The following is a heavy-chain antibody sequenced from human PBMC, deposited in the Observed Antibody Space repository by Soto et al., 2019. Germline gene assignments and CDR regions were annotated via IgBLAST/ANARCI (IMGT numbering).Heavy chain of an antibody. CDR2: IYYSGNT. Sequence: SETLSLTCTVSGGSIINGDYYWSWIRQPPEKGLEWIGYIYYSGNTYYNPSLKSRVMISVDTSKNHFSLNLSSVTAADTAVYYCARVFSDSSSFFDPWGQGTLVTVSS. CDR3: ARVFSDSSSFFDP. J-gene: IGHJ5*02. CDR1: GGSIINGDYY. D-gene: IGHD6-13*01. V-gene: IGHV4-30-4*01.